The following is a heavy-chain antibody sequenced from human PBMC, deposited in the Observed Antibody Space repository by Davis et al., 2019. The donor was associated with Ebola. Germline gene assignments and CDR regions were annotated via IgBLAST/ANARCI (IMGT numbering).Heavy chain of an antibody. CDR2: ISGSGGNT. J-gene: IGHJ3*02. D-gene: IGHD6-13*01. CDR3: ARLRIAAAGTNAFDI. Sequence: GESLKISCAASGFTFSSYAMSWVRQAPGKGLEWVSAISGSGGNTYYADSVKGRFTISRDNAKNSLYLQMNSLRAEDTAVYYCARLRIAAAGTNAFDIWGQGTMVTVSS. CDR1: GFTFSSYA. V-gene: IGHV3-23*01.